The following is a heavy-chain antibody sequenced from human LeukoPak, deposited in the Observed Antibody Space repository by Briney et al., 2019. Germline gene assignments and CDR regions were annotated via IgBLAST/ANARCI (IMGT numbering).Heavy chain of an antibody. CDR2: IRYDGSNK. D-gene: IGHD3-3*01. Sequence: GGSLRLSCAASGFTFSSYGMHWVRQAPGKGLEWVAFIRYDGSNKYYADSVKGRFTISRDNSKNTLCLQMNSLRAEDTAVYYCAKVRYDFWSGYWDYWGQGTLVTVSS. V-gene: IGHV3-30*02. CDR3: AKVRYDFWSGYWDY. J-gene: IGHJ4*02. CDR1: GFTFSSYG.